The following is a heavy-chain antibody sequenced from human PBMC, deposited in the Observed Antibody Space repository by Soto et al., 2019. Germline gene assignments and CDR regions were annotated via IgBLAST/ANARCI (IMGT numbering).Heavy chain of an antibody. Sequence: GGSLRLSCAASGFTFSSYGMHWVRQAPGKGLEWVAVIWYDGSNKYYADSVKGRFTISRDNSKNTLYLQMNSLRAEDTAVYYCARDRWFGELNYYYYGMDVWGQGTTVTVSS. CDR3: ARDRWFGELNYYYYGMDV. CDR2: IWYDGSNK. CDR1: GFTFSSYG. V-gene: IGHV3-33*01. J-gene: IGHJ6*02. D-gene: IGHD3-10*01.